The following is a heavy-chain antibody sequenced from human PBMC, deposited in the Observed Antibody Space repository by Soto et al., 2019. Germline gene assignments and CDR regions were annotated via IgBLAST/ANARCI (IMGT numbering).Heavy chain of an antibody. CDR3: ASHYDSSGYDYRGLDY. CDR1: GGTFSSYA. CDR2: INPIFGTA. D-gene: IGHD3-22*01. J-gene: IGHJ4*02. V-gene: IGHV1-69*12. Sequence: QVQLVQSGAEVKKPGSSVKVSCKASGGTFSSYAISWVRQAPGQGHEWMGGINPIFGTADYAQKFQGRVTITADECTSTGNMELSSLRSEDTAVYYWASHYDSSGYDYRGLDYWGQGTLGNVAS.